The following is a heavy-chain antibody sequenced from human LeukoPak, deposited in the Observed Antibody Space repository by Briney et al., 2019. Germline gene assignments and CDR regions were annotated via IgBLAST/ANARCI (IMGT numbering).Heavy chain of an antibody. D-gene: IGHD5-24*01. J-gene: IGHJ4*02. CDR3: ARVVDGYRAPNWGFWGGFDY. CDR2: INPSGGST. V-gene: IGHV1-46*01. CDR1: GYTFTSYY. Sequence: GASVKVSCKASGYTFTSYYMHWVRQAPGQGLEWMGIINPSGGSTSYAQKFQGRVTMTRDMSTSTVYMELSSLRSEDTAVYYCARVVDGYRAPNWGFWGGFDYWGQGTLVTVPS.